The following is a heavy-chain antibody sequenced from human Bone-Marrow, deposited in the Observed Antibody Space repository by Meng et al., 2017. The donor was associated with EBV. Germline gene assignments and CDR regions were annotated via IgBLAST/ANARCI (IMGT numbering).Heavy chain of an antibody. CDR1: GYTFSTYA. D-gene: IGHD3-22*01. CDR2: INVGNGDT. CDR3: ARDSSGDSRNFDP. V-gene: IGHV1-3*01. Sequence: QVQCGQSGAEVKKPGASVKVSCKASGYTFSTYAIHWVRQAPGQRLEWMGWINVGNGDTKYSQKLQGRVTITRDTSASTAYMELRSLRSEDTAVYYCARDSSGDSRNFDPWGQGTLVTVSS. J-gene: IGHJ5*02.